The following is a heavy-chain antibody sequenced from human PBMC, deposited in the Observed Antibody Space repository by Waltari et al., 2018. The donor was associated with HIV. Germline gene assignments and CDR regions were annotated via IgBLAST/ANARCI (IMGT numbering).Heavy chain of an antibody. CDR2: ITSSSSTI. J-gene: IGHJ6*02. CDR3: ARLMVVAGTPYYGLDV. D-gene: IGHD2-15*01. CDR1: GFIFNTYS. Sequence: EVQLVESGGDLVQPGGSLILSFSGSGFIFNTYSLYLVRQAPGKGLEWISYITSSSSTIYYADSVKGRFTISRDNAKNSLYLQMNSLRAEDTAVYYCARLMVVAGTPYYGLDVWGQGTTVTVSS. V-gene: IGHV3-48*01.